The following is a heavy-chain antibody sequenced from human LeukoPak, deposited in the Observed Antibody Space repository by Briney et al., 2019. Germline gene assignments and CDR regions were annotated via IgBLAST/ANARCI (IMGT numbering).Heavy chain of an antibody. CDR3: ARGYGYGDYAIDY. Sequence: TASETLSLTCTVSGGSISNYFWSWVRQPPGKGLEWIGFFYYSGSTNYNPSLKSRVTISLDTSKNQFSLKLSSVTAADTAVYYCARGYGYGDYAIDYWGQGTLVTVSS. V-gene: IGHV4-59*01. CDR2: FYYSGST. J-gene: IGHJ4*02. D-gene: IGHD4-17*01. CDR1: GGSISNYF.